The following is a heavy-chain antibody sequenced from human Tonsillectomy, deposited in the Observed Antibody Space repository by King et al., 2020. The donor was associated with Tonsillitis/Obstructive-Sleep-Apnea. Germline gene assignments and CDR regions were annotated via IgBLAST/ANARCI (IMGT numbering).Heavy chain of an antibody. J-gene: IGHJ5*01. CDR3: ARDTWFDP. V-gene: IGHV4-34*01. CDR1: GGSFIGYY. Sequence: HVQLQQGGAGLLTPSETLSLTCAVYGGSFIGYYWSWIRQSPGKWLEWIGESNYSGSTNYNPSLKSRVTISIDSSNNQFSLKLSSLTAADTAVYYCARDTWFDPWGQGTLVTVSS. CDR2: SNYSGST.